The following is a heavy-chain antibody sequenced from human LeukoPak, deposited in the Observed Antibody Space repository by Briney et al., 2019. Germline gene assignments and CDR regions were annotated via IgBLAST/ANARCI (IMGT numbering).Heavy chain of an antibody. V-gene: IGHV1-8*01. CDR1: GYTFTSYE. CDR3: ARGLAVAGTGY. D-gene: IGHD6-19*01. J-gene: IGHJ4*02. CDR2: MNPNSGNT. Sequence: ASVKVSCKASGYTFTSYEINWVRQATRQGLEWMGWMNPNSGNTGYAQTFQGRVTMTRDTSISTAYMELSSLRSEDTAVYYCARGLAVAGTGYWGQGTLVTVSS.